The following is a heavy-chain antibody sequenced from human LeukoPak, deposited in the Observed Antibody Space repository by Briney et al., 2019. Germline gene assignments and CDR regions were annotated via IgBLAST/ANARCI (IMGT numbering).Heavy chain of an antibody. CDR3: AKDWDYYDSSGRWGAFDI. CDR1: GFSFGDYA. CDR2: ISWNSGSI. J-gene: IGHJ3*02. V-gene: IGHV3-9*01. Sequence: PGGSLRLSCAASGFSFGDYAMHWVRQAPGKGLQWVSGISWNSGSIEYADSVKGRFTISRDNAKKSLFLQMNSLRAEDTALYYCAKDWDYYDSSGRWGAFDIWGQGTTVTVSS. D-gene: IGHD3-22*01.